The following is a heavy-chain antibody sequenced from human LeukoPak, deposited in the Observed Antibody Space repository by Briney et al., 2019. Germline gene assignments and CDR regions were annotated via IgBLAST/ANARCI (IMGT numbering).Heavy chain of an antibody. J-gene: IGHJ6*02. V-gene: IGHV3-48*02. CDR2: ISSDFTTM. CDR1: GFSFSNYN. Sequence: GGSLRLSCAASGFSFSNYNINWVRQAPGKGLEWVSYISSDFTTMYYADSVKGRFTMSRDKANDSLYLQMHSPRDDDTAIYHCARPLGGNYYYNGMDVWGQGTTVTVSS. CDR3: ARPLGGNYYYNGMDV. D-gene: IGHD1-26*01.